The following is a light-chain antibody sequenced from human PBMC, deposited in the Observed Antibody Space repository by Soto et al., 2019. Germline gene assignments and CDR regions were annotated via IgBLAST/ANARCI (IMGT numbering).Light chain of an antibody. CDR1: QSVSSSY. CDR2: GAS. J-gene: IGKJ5*01. CDR3: QQYGRYPPVT. V-gene: IGKV3-20*01. Sequence: EIVLTQSPGTLSLSPGERATLSCRASQSVSSSYLAWYQQKPGQAPRLLIYGASSRATGIPDRFSGSGSGTDLTLTISRLEPEVFAVYYCQQYGRYPPVTFGQGTRREIK.